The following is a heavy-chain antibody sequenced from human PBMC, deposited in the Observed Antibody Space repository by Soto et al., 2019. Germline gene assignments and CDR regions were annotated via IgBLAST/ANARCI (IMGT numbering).Heavy chain of an antibody. V-gene: IGHV3-23*01. D-gene: IGHD6-25*01. CDR2: ISGSGGST. J-gene: IGHJ4*02. Sequence: SLRLGSAASGFIVTDYAMAWVRQAPGKGLEWVSTISGSGGSTYYADSVKGRFTISSDTSKNTVFLQMNSLRAEDTVVYYCAKEIASAYFPLDDWGQGTLVTVSS. CDR1: GFIVTDYA. CDR3: AKEIASAYFPLDD.